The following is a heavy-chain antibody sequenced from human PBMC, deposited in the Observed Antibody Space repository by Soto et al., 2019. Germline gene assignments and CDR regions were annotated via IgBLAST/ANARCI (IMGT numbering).Heavy chain of an antibody. D-gene: IGHD2-15*01. CDR2: IIPIFGTA. V-gene: IGHV1-69*06. J-gene: IGHJ4*02. CDR1: GGTFSSYA. Sequence: SVKVSCKASGGTFSSYAISWVRQAPGQGLEWMGGIIPIFGTANYAQKLQGRVTITADTSTSTAYMELRSLRSDDTAVYYCARTPPLEPVHFDYWGQGTLVTVSS. CDR3: ARTPPLEPVHFDY.